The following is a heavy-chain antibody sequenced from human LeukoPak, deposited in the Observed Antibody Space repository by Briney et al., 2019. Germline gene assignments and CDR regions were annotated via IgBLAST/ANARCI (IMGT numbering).Heavy chain of an antibody. J-gene: IGHJ4*02. CDR2: ISGGGGGT. V-gene: IGHV3-23*01. CDR3: AKDRKYCGSASCPYYFDD. CDR1: GFTFTSYA. Sequence: GGSLRLSCVASGFTFTSYAMSWVRQAPGKGLEWVSAISGGGGGTYYADSVKGRFTISRDNSKNTLYLQMNSLRAEDTAVYYCAKDRKYCGSASCPYYFDDWGQGTLVTVSS. D-gene: IGHD2-2*01.